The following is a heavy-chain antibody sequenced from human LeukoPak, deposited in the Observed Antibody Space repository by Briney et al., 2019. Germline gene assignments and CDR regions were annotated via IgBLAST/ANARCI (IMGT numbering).Heavy chain of an antibody. J-gene: IGHJ4*02. V-gene: IGHV4-34*01. D-gene: IGHD6-19*01. CDR2: INHSGST. CDR1: GGSFSGYY. Sequence: SETLSLTCAVYGGSFSGYYWSWIRQPPGKGLEWIGEINHSGSTNYNPSLKSRVTISVDTSKNPFSLKLSSVTAADTAVYYCARVSWLVDYWGQGTLVTVSS. CDR3: ARVSWLVDY.